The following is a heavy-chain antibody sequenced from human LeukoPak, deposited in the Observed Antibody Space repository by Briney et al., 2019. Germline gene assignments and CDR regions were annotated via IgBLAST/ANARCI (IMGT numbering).Heavy chain of an antibody. J-gene: IGHJ4*02. Sequence: PGGSLRLSCAASGFTISNYWMHWVRQAPGKGLEWVAVIWYDGSNKYYADSVKGRFTISRDNSKNTLYLQMNSLRAEDTAVYYCARSRLMVYAILDYWGQGTLVTVSS. V-gene: IGHV3-33*08. CDR2: IWYDGSNK. CDR1: GFTISNYW. CDR3: ARSRLMVYAILDY. D-gene: IGHD2-8*01.